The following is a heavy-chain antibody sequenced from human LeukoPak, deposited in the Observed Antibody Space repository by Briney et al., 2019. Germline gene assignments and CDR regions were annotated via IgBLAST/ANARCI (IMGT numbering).Heavy chain of an antibody. V-gene: IGHV5-51*01. CDR1: GYSFSSYW. CDR3: ARLVAIPDAFDI. CDR2: IFPGDSDT. J-gene: IGHJ3*02. D-gene: IGHD2-2*02. Sequence: GESLKISCKVSGYSFSSYWIGWVRQMPGKGLEWMGIIFPGDSDTRYSPSFQCQVTISADKSINTAYLQWSNLKASDTAMYFCARLVAIPDAFDIWGQGTMVTVSS.